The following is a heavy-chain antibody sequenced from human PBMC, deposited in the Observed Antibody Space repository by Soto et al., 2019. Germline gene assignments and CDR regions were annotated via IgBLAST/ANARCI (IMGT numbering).Heavy chain of an antibody. D-gene: IGHD2-15*01. Sequence: QVQLLQSGAEAKKPGASVKVSCKASADTFANYGISWVRQAPGQGPEWMGWITPSNGDTNYAQKFQGPVIMTTDTSTSTAYMEVRSLRSDDTAVYYCARLAPCSGGNCYSRPLDSWGQGTLVTVSS. J-gene: IGHJ4*02. V-gene: IGHV1-18*01. CDR3: ARLAPCSGGNCYSRPLDS. CDR2: ITPSNGDT. CDR1: ADTFANYG.